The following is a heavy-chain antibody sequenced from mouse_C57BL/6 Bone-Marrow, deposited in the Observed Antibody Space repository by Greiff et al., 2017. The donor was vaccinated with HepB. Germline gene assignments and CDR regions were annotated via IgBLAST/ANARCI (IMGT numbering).Heavy chain of an antibody. CDR1: GFSLTSYG. CDR2: IWSGGST. V-gene: IGHV2-2*01. Sequence: VKLMESGPGLVQPSQSLSITCTVSGFSLTSYGVHWVRQSPGKSLEWLGVIWSGGSTDYNAACISRLSISKDNSKSQVFFKMNSLHADDTAIYYFARKGVYYDYSYLYFDVWGTRTTVTVSS. D-gene: IGHD2-4*01. CDR3: ARKGVYYDYSYLYFDV. J-gene: IGHJ1*03.